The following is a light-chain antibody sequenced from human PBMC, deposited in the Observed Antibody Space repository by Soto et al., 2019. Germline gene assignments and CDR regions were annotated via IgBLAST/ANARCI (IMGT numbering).Light chain of an antibody. V-gene: IGKV3-15*01. CDR1: QFIGSN. Sequence: MTQSPVTLSVSPGERATLSCRASQFIGSNLAWYQQKPAQPPRLIIYDASTRATGIPARFSGSGSGTEFTLTIRRLQYEDFAVYYCQQYNNWPPLTFGGWTKVEIK. CDR2: DAS. CDR3: QQYNNWPPLT. J-gene: IGKJ4*01.